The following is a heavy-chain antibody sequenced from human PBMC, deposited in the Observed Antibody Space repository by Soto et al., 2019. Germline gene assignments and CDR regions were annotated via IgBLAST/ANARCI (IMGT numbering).Heavy chain of an antibody. Sequence: SETLSLTCPVSGGSISSYYWSWIRQPAGKGLEWIGRIYTSGSTNYNPSLKSRVTMSVDTSKNQFSLKLSSVTAADTAVYYCARDGYYDSSGYYPNWFDPWGQGTLVTAPQ. D-gene: IGHD3-22*01. J-gene: IGHJ5*02. CDR3: ARDGYYDSSGYYPNWFDP. V-gene: IGHV4-4*07. CDR1: GGSISSYY. CDR2: IYTSGST.